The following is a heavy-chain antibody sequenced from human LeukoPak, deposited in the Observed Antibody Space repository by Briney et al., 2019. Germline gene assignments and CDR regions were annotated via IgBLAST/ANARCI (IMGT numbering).Heavy chain of an antibody. J-gene: IGHJ4*02. Sequence: SQTLSLTCAISGDSVSINSAAWNWIRQSPSRGLEWLGRTYQRSKWYNDYAVSVKSRITINPDISKNQFSPQLNSVTPEDTAVYYCARSPSPYSSGWYFDYWGQRTLVTVSS. CDR1: GDSVSINSAA. D-gene: IGHD6-19*01. V-gene: IGHV6-1*01. CDR3: ARSPSPYSSGWYFDY. CDR2: TYQRSKWYN.